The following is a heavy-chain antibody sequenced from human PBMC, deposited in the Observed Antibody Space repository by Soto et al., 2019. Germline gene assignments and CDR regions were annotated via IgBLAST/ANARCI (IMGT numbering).Heavy chain of an antibody. CDR2: INAGNGNT. J-gene: IGHJ5*02. D-gene: IGHD3-16*01. CDR1: GYTCTSYA. Sequence: SSVKFSGKASGYTCTSYAMQWVRQAPGQRLEWMGWINAGNGNTKYSQKFQGRVTITRDTSASTAYMELSSLRSEDTAVYYCESFGSGFLDWFDPWGQGTLVTVSS. V-gene: IGHV1-3*01. CDR3: ESFGSGFLDWFDP.